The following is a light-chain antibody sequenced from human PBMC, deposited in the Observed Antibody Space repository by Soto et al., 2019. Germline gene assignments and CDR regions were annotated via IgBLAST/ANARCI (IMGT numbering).Light chain of an antibody. CDR1: RSISNW. Sequence: DIQMTQYASTPSASVGDRATIPSRASRSISNWLAWYQQKPGKAPKLMIYNASSLESGVPSRLSGSGSGTEFSLTISSLQPDDFAPYYCQHYNSYSQTFGQGTKVDI. CDR3: QHYNSYSQT. V-gene: IGKV1-5*01. J-gene: IGKJ1*01. CDR2: NAS.